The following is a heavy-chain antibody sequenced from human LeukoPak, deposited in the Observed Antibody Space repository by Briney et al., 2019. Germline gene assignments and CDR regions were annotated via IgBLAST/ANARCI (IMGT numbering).Heavy chain of an antibody. D-gene: IGHD3-3*01. CDR3: AKDGIWSGPPYFDY. J-gene: IGHJ4*02. CDR1: GFTFSSYS. CDR2: ISGSGGST. V-gene: IGHV3-23*01. Sequence: GGSLRLSCAASGFTFSSYSMNWVRQAPGKGLEWVSAISGSGGSTYYADSVKGRFTISRDNSKNTLYLQMNSLRAEDTAVYYCAKDGIWSGPPYFDYWGQGTLVTVSS.